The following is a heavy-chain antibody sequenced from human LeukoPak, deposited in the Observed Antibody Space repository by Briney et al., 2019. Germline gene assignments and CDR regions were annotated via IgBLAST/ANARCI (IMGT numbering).Heavy chain of an antibody. CDR2: TSGSGGST. D-gene: IGHD1-7*01. V-gene: IGHV3-23*01. CDR1: GFTFSSYA. CDR3: AKEPPRHPITGTTWYDY. J-gene: IGHJ4*02. Sequence: PGGSLRLSCAASGFTFSSYAMSWVRQAPGKGLEWVSATSGSGGSTYYADSVKGRFTISRDNSKNTLYLQMNSLRAEDTAVYYCAKEPPRHPITGTTWYDYWGQGTLVTVSS.